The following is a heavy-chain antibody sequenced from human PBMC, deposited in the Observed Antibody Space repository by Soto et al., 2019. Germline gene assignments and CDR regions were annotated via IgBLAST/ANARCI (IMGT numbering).Heavy chain of an antibody. V-gene: IGHV3-7*04. CDR1: GFTFSNYW. J-gene: IGHJ4*02. Sequence: EVHLVESGGGLVQPGGSLRLSCAASGFTFSNYWMNWVRQAPGKGLEWVAIIKQDVGDKYYVDSVKCRFTISRYNAKNSLYLQMSSLRAADTAVYYCAGGTGWLSDLWGQGTLLTVSS. CDR3: AGGTGWLSDL. D-gene: IGHD6-19*01. CDR2: IKQDVGDK.